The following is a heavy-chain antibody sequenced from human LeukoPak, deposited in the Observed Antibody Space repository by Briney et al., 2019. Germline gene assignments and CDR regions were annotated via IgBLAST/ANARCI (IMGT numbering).Heavy chain of an antibody. D-gene: IGHD3-3*01. J-gene: IGHJ4*02. CDR3: ARGFNGYDFWSGYSEYDY. Sequence: PSETLSLTCAVYGGSFSGYCWSWIRQPPGKGLEWIGEINHSGSTNYNPSLKSRVTISVDTSKNQFSLKLSSVTAADTAVYYCARGFNGYDFWSGYSEYDYWGQGTLVTVSS. CDR1: GGSFSGYC. CDR2: INHSGST. V-gene: IGHV4-34*01.